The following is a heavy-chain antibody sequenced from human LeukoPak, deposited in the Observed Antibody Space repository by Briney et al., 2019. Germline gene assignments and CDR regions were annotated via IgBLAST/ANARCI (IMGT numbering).Heavy chain of an antibody. D-gene: IGHD1-26*01. Sequence: GGSLRLSCAASGFTFSSYGITWVRQAPGKGLEWVSTISATGGSTYYADSVKGRFTISRDNSKDTLYLQMNSLRAEDTALYHCARTSGSYYHSPFDYWGQGTLVTVSS. V-gene: IGHV3-23*01. CDR1: GFTFSSYG. J-gene: IGHJ4*02. CDR3: ARTSGSYYHSPFDY. CDR2: ISATGGST.